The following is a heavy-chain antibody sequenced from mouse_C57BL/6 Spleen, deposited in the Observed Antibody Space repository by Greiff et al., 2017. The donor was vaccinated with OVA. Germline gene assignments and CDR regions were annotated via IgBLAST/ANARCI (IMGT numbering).Heavy chain of an antibody. CDR1: GYTFTDYN. D-gene: IGHD1-1*01. Sequence: EVQLQQSGPELVKPGASVKIPCKASGYTFTDYNMDWVKQSHGTSLEWIGDINPNTGGTIYNQKFKGKATLTVDKYSSTAYMELRSLTSEDTAVYYCARGVTTVVAKDWYFDVWGTGTTVTVSS. V-gene: IGHV1-18*01. J-gene: IGHJ1*03. CDR3: ARGVTTVVAKDWYFDV. CDR2: INPNTGGT.